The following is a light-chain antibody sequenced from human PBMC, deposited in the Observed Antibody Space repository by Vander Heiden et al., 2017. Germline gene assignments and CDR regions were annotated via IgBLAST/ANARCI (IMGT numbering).Light chain of an antibody. CDR1: SSNIGTNT. CDR3: AAWDDSLNGVV. V-gene: IGLV1-44*01. J-gene: IGLJ2*01. Sequence: EQRVPISCSVRSSNIGTNTVNWYQQLPGTAPKVLIYSDNQRPSGVPDRFSGSKSGTTAALDISGLQSEDEADYYCAAWDDSLNGVVFGGGTRLTVL. CDR2: SDN.